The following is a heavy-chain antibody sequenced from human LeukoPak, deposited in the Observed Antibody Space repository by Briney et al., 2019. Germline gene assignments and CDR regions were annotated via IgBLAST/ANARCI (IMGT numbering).Heavy chain of an antibody. V-gene: IGHV4-59*01. J-gene: IGHJ5*02. CDR2: IYYSGST. CDR3: ARTRLLWFGESGFDP. Sequence: SETLSLTCTVSGGSISSYYWSWIRQPPGKGLEWIGYIYYSGSTNYNPSLKSRVTISVDTSKNQFSLELSSVTAADTAVYYCARTRLLWFGESGFDPWGQGTLVTVSS. D-gene: IGHD3-10*01. CDR1: GGSISSYY.